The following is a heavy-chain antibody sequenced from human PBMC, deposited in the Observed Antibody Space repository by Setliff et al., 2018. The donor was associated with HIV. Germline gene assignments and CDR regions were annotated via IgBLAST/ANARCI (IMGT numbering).Heavy chain of an antibody. J-gene: IGHJ4*01. Sequence: GASVKVSCKASGGTFSSCDINWVRQAAGHGLEWMGWMTPYSGNTGYAQKFQGRVSMTRNTSISTAYMELSSLRSEDTAVYYCARVGSYWTQFDYWGQGTLVTVSS. V-gene: IGHV1-8*02. CDR1: GGTFSSCD. CDR3: ARVGSYWTQFDY. D-gene: IGHD2-15*01. CDR2: MTPYSGNT.